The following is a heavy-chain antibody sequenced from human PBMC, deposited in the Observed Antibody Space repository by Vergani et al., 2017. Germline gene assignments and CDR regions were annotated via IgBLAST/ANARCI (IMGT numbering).Heavy chain of an antibody. J-gene: IGHJ6*02. CDR1: GFTFSNAW. Sequence: EVQLVESGGGLVKPGGSLRLSCAASGFTFSNAWMSWVRQAPGKGLEWVGRIKSKTDGGTTDYAAPVKGRFTISRDDSKNTLYLQMNSLKTEDTAVYYCTNGVVPAEYYYGMDVWGQGTTVTVSS. CDR2: IKSKTDGGTT. D-gene: IGHD2-2*01. CDR3: TNGVVPAEYYYGMDV. V-gene: IGHV3-15*01.